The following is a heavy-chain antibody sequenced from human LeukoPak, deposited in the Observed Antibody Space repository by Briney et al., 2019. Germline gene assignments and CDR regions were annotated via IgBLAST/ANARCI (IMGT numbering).Heavy chain of an antibody. Sequence: GESLKISCKRSGYSFTSYWFGWVRQMPGKGLGWMGIIYPGDSDTRYSPSFQGQVTISADKSISTAYLQWSSLKASDTAMYYCVRSGGSWYFDLWGRGTLVTVSS. CDR1: GYSFTSYW. CDR2: IYPGDSDT. V-gene: IGHV5-51*01. J-gene: IGHJ2*01. D-gene: IGHD2-15*01. CDR3: VRSGGSWYFDL.